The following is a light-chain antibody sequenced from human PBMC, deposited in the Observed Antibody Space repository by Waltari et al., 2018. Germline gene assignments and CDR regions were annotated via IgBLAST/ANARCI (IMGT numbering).Light chain of an antibody. V-gene: IGLV1-40*01. CDR1: SSNFGAGYD. J-gene: IGLJ3*02. CDR3: QSFDSRLSASV. Sequence: QSVLTQPPSMSGAPGQKVTIPCTGGSSNFGAGYDVHWYQQLPGAAPKLLIVGNTTRASEVPGRFSGSKSGTSASLTIAGLQYEDEAVYYCQSFDSRLSASVFGGGTKLTVL. CDR2: GNT.